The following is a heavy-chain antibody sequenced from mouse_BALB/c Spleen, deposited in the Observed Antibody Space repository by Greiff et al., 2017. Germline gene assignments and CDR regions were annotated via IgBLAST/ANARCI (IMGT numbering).Heavy chain of an antibody. J-gene: IGHJ2*01. Sequence: VKLQQSGAELVRPGTSVKISCKASGYTFTNYWLGWVKQRPGHGLEWIGDIYPGGGYTNYNEKFKGKATLTADTSSSTAYMQLSSLTSEDSAVYFCARSANWNYFDYWGQGTTLTVSS. V-gene: IGHV1-63*02. CDR2: IYPGGGYT. D-gene: IGHD4-1*01. CDR1: GYTFTNYW. CDR3: ARSANWNYFDY.